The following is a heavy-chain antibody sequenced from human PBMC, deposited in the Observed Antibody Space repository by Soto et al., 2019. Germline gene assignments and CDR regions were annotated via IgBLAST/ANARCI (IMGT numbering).Heavy chain of an antibody. D-gene: IGHD3-22*01. CDR1: GGSISGYY. Sequence: SETRSLTCTVSGGSISGYYWSWIRQPPGKGLEWIGYIYSSGSTNYNPSLKSRVTISVDTSKNHLSLRLNSVTAADAAVYYCARDEGNYYDNSGYYGYWGQGTLVTVS. J-gene: IGHJ4*02. CDR2: IYSSGST. CDR3: ARDEGNYYDNSGYYGY. V-gene: IGHV4-59*01.